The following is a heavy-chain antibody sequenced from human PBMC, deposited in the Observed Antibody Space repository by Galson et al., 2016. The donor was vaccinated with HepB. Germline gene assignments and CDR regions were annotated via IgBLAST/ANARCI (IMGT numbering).Heavy chain of an antibody. J-gene: IGHJ5*02. Sequence: SVKVSCKASGFTFSTSSMQWLRQARGQRPEWIGWIVVGNNKTYYAQKFQERVTITRDMSTSTTYMELSSLRSDDTAVYYCAADLDGQNWNYAHPWGQGTLVTVSS. CDR2: IVVGNNKT. CDR1: GFTFSTSS. D-gene: IGHD1-7*01. V-gene: IGHV1-58*02. CDR3: AADLDGQNWNYAHP.